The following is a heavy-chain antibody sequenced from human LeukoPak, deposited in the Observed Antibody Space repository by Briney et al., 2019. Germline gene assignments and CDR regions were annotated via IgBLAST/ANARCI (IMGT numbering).Heavy chain of an antibody. J-gene: IGHJ6*03. CDR2: ISGDGGST. V-gene: IGHV3-43*02. CDR3: AKDDILTGSAYYYYYMDV. CDR1: GFTFDDYA. D-gene: IGHD3-9*01. Sequence: QPGGSLRLSCAASGFTFDDYAMHWVGQAPGEGLEWVSLISGDGGSTYYADSVKGRFTISRDNSKNSLYLQMNSLRTEDIALYYCAKDDILTGSAYYYYYMDVWGKGTTVTVSS.